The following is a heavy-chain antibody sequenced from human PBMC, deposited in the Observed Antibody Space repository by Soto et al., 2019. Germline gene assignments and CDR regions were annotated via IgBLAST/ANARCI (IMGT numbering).Heavy chain of an antibody. V-gene: IGHV3-7*05. CDR3: ARMRSGSYSFDY. CDR2: TKQDGSEK. D-gene: IGHD1-26*01. J-gene: IGHJ4*02. CDR1: GFIFSNYW. Sequence: GGSLRLSCAASGFIFSNYWMSWVRQAPGKGLEWVANTKQDGSEKNYVDSVKGRFTISRDNAKNSLFLQMNSLRAEDTAVYYCARMRSGSYSFDYWGQGALVTVSS.